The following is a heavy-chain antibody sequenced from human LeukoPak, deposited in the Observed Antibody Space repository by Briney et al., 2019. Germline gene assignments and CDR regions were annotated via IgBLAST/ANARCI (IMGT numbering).Heavy chain of an antibody. J-gene: IGHJ4*02. V-gene: IGHV3-23*01. D-gene: IGHD2-8*01. CDR1: GFTFSSYA. CDR2: ISDSGDYT. Sequence: GGSLRLSCAGSGFTFSSYAMSWVRQAPGKGLEWVSAISDSGDYTYYADSVEGRFTISRDNSKNTLYLHVNSLRAEDTAVYYCAKDTSIGKYCTSGVCSPFDYWGQGTLVTVSS. CDR3: AKDTSIGKYCTSGVCSPFDY.